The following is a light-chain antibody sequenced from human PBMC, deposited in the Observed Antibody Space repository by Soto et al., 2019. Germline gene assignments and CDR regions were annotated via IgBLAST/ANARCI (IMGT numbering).Light chain of an antibody. Sequence: EIVLTQSPGILSLSPGERATLSCRASQSVSNDFLAWYQQKPDQAPRLLIYGASTRATDVPDRFSGSGSGADFTLTISRLEPEDFAGYYCQQYGSSPPRTFGQGTKVE. J-gene: IGKJ1*01. CDR1: QSVSNDF. CDR2: GAS. CDR3: QQYGSSPPRT. V-gene: IGKV3-20*01.